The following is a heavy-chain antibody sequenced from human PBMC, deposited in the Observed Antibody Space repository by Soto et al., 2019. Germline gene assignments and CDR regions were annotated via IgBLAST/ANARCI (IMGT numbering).Heavy chain of an antibody. CDR2: MSHSGGT. Sequence: QVQLQQWGAGLLKPSETLSLTCAVFGGSVNSGNYYWSWIRQPPGKGLEWIGEMSHSGGTHFNPSLKSRVTLSVDTSKNQFSRKMRSVTAADTALYYCARVERGTATTVVDAFDIWGPGTMVTVSS. V-gene: IGHV4-34*01. CDR1: GGSVNSGNYY. CDR3: ARVERGTATTVVDAFDI. J-gene: IGHJ3*02. D-gene: IGHD1-1*01.